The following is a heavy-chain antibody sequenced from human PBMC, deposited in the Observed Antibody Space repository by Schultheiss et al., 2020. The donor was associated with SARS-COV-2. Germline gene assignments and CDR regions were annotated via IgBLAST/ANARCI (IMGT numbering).Heavy chain of an antibody. V-gene: IGHV4-59*01. CDR3: ARSGYYGSGSYGYYYYYGMDV. D-gene: IGHD3-10*01. Sequence: SETLSLTCTVSGGSISSYYWSWIRQPPGKGLEWIGYIYYSGSTNYNASLKSRVTISVDTSKNQFSLKLSSVTAADTAVYYCARSGYYGSGSYGYYYYYGMDVWGQGTTVTVSS. CDR2: IYYSGST. J-gene: IGHJ6*02. CDR1: GGSISSYY.